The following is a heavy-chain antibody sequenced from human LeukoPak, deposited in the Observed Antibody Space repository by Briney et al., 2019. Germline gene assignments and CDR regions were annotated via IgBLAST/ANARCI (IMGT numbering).Heavy chain of an antibody. J-gene: IGHJ4*02. D-gene: IGHD2-15*01. Sequence: GGSLRLSCVASGLTFSNFWMTWLRQAPGKGLEWVANIKQDGTETYYADSVRGRFTISRDNAKNSMHLEMNSLRAEDTAVYYCVGCSGGSCSDFDYWGRGTLVTVSS. CDR2: IKQDGTET. V-gene: IGHV3-7*03. CDR3: VGCSGGSCSDFDY. CDR1: GLTFSNFW.